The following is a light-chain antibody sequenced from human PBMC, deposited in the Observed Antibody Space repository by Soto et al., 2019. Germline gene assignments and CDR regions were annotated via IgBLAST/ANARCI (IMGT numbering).Light chain of an antibody. V-gene: IGKV3-20*01. CDR2: GAS. CDR3: QQYGSSPGT. CDR1: QSVSSSY. Sequence: EIVLTQSPGTLSLSPGERATLSCRASQSVSSSYLAWYQQKPGQAPRLLIYGASSRATGIPDRFSGSGSGTDFTLTISRREPEDFAVYYGQQYGSSPGTFGQGTKLEIK. J-gene: IGKJ2*01.